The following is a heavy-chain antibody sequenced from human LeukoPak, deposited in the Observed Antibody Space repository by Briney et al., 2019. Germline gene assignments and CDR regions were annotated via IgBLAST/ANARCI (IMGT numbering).Heavy chain of an antibody. D-gene: IGHD1-26*01. CDR3: ARANSGSYYYLDY. V-gene: IGHV1-8*03. CDR2: MNPNSGNT. J-gene: IGHJ4*02. CDR1: GYTFTSYD. Sequence: RPSVKVSCKASGYTFTSYDINLVRQATGRGLEWMGWMNPNSGNTGYAQKFQGRVTITRNTSISTAYMELSSLRSEDTAVYYCARANSGSYYYLDYWGQGTLVTVSS.